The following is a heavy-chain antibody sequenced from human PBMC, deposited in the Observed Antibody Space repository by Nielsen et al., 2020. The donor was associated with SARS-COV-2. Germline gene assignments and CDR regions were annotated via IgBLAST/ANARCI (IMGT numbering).Heavy chain of an antibody. J-gene: IGHJ4*02. D-gene: IGHD3-9*01. CDR1: GYTFINYG. CDR3: AREPAFYDILTGSYFDH. CDR2: ISAYNANT. V-gene: IGHV1-18*01. Sequence: ASVKVSCKASGYTFINYGISWVRQAPGQGLEWMGWISAYNANTNYAQNLQDRVSMTTDTSTSTAYMELRSLRSDDTAVYYCAREPAFYDILTGSYFDHWGQVTLITVSS.